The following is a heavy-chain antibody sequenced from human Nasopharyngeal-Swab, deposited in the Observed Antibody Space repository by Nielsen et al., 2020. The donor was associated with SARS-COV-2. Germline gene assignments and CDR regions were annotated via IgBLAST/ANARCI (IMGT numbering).Heavy chain of an antibody. Sequence: SETLSLTCTVSGGSISSYYWSWIRQPPGKGLEWIGYIYYSGSTNYNPSLKSRVTISVDTSKNQFSLKLSSVTAAETAVYYCARVFKESSFSSSSGPFDYWGQGTLVTVPS. CDR1: GGSISSYY. D-gene: IGHD6-6*01. CDR3: ARVFKESSFSSSSGPFDY. CDR2: IYYSGST. J-gene: IGHJ4*02. V-gene: IGHV4-59*01.